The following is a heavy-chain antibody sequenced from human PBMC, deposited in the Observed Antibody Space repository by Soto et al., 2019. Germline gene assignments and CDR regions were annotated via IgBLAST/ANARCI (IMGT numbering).Heavy chain of an antibody. CDR3: ARDLVEGEAAGEIDY. D-gene: IGHD6-13*01. Sequence: SVKVSCKASGGTFSSYTISWVRQAPGQGLEWMGRIIPILGIANYAQKFQGRVTITADKSTSTAYMELSSLRSEDTAVYYCARDLVEGEAAGEIDYWGQGTLVTVSS. CDR1: GGTFSSYT. CDR2: IIPILGIA. J-gene: IGHJ4*02. V-gene: IGHV1-69*04.